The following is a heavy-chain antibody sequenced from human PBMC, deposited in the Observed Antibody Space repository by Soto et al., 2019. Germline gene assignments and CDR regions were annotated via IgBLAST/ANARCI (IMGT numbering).Heavy chain of an antibody. J-gene: IGHJ4*02. Sequence: GGSLRLSCAASGFTFSSYSMNWVRQAPGKGLEWVSSISSSSSYIYYADSVKGRFTISRDNAKNSLYLQMNSLRAEDTAVYYCARVYDSSGYYYNYWGQGTLATVS. CDR2: ISSSSSYI. CDR3: ARVYDSSGYYYNY. D-gene: IGHD3-22*01. V-gene: IGHV3-21*01. CDR1: GFTFSSYS.